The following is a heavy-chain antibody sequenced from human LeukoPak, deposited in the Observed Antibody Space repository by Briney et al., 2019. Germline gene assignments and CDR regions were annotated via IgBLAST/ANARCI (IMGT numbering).Heavy chain of an antibody. CDR2: ISGSGGST. V-gene: IGHV3-23*01. CDR1: GFTFSSYA. D-gene: IGHD1-1*01. Sequence: GGPLRLSCAASGFTFSSYAMSWVRQAPGKGLEWVSAISGSGGSTYYADSVKGRFTISRDNSKNTLYLQMNSLRAEDTVVYYCAKETLRRTGTPHFDYWGQGTLVTVSS. J-gene: IGHJ4*02. CDR3: AKETLRRTGTPHFDY.